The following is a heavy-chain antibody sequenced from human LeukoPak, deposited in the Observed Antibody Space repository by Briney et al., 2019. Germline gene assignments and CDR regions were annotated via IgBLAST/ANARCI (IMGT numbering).Heavy chain of an antibody. Sequence: PSETLSLTCTVSGGSISSSSYYWGWIRQPPGKALEWIGSIYYSGSTYYNPSLKSRVTISVDTSKNQFSLKLSSVTAADTAVYYCARDFPMVRGVGDYWGRGALVTVSS. D-gene: IGHD3-10*01. CDR3: ARDFPMVRGVGDY. V-gene: IGHV4-39*07. CDR2: IYYSGST. J-gene: IGHJ4*02. CDR1: GGSISSSSYY.